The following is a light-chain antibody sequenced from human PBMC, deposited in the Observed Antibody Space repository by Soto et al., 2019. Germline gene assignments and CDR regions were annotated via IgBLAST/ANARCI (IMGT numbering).Light chain of an antibody. CDR1: QNILSN. V-gene: IGKV3D-15*01. CDR2: GAS. CDR3: QQYDISPWT. J-gene: IGKJ1*01. Sequence: EIVMTQSPATLSVSTGERATLSCRASQNILSNLAWYQQKPGQAPRLLIYGASSRATGIPDRFSGSGSGTDFTLTIISLEPEDFAVYYCQQYDISPWTFGQGTKVDIK.